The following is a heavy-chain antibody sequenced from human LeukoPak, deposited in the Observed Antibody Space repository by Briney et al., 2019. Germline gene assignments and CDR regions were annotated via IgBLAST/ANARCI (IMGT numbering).Heavy chain of an antibody. D-gene: IGHD2-2*01. V-gene: IGHV1-69*04. CDR2: IIPILGIA. J-gene: IGHJ5*02. CDR1: GGTFSSYA. Sequence: SVKVSCKASGGTFSSYAISWVRQAPGQGLEWMGRIIPILGIANYAQKLQGRVTMTTDTSTSTAYMELRSLRSDDTAVYYCARGGTLGYCSSTSCYEGFDPWGQGTLVTVSS. CDR3: ARGGTLGYCSSTSCYEGFDP.